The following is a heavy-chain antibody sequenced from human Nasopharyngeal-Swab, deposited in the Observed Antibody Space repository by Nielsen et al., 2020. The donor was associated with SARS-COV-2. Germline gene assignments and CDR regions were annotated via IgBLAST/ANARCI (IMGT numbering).Heavy chain of an antibody. Sequence: GESLKISCAASGFTFSSYAMSWARQAPGKGLEWVSAISGSGGSTYYADSVKGRFTISRDNSKNTLYLQMNSLRAEDTAVYYCAKVVRGYCGGDCPDWYFDLWGRGTLVTVSS. CDR3: AKVVRGYCGGDCPDWYFDL. J-gene: IGHJ2*01. V-gene: IGHV3-23*01. CDR2: ISGSGGST. CDR1: GFTFSSYA. D-gene: IGHD2-21*02.